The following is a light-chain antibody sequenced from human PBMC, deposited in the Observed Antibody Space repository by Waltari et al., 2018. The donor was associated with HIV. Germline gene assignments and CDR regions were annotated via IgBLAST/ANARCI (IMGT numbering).Light chain of an antibody. CDR3: QSYDSDLGVV. Sequence: QSVLTQPTSVSAAPGPRVTLSCTWSNSNIEADYDVPWHRQLPGTAPRLLVYRNKDRPSGVPERFSGSKSGTSASLAITGLQAEDEAHYFCQSYDSDLGVVFGGGTKLSVL. CDR1: NSNIEADYD. CDR2: RNK. V-gene: IGLV1-40*02. J-gene: IGLJ2*01.